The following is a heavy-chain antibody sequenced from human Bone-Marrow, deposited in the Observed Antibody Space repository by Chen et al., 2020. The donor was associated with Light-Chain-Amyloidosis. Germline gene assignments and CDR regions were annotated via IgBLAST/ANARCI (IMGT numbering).Heavy chain of an antibody. CDR1: GFTFSSDW. D-gene: IGHD6-13*01. CDR3: GRGWRQLGDY. V-gene: IGHV3-7*01. Sequence: EVQLVESGGGLVHPGGSLNLSCAASGFTFSSDWMGWVGQAPGKGLEWVANIKQDGSEKYYVDSVKGRFTISRDNAKNSLYLQMNSLRDEDTAVYYGGRGWRQLGDYWGQGTMVTVSS. CDR2: IKQDGSEK. J-gene: IGHJ4*02.